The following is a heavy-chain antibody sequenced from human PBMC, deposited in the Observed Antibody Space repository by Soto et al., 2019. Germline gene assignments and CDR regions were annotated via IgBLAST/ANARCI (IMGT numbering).Heavy chain of an antibody. D-gene: IGHD1-26*01. J-gene: IGHJ4*02. CDR2: IYWNDSK. CDR3: ADAYGGRSLY. V-gene: IGHV2-5*01. CDR1: GFSLTTDRVG. Sequence: QITLKESGPPLVQPTQTLTLTCTFSGFSLTTDRVGVGWIRQPPGEALEWLAVIYWNDSKTYRPSLESRLTITKDTSKNPVALTMTNMDSLDTATYYCADAYGGRSLYWGQGTLVTVSS.